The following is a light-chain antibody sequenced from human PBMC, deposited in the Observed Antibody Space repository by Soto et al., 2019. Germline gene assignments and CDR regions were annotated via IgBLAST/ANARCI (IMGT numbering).Light chain of an antibody. Sequence: DIQMTQSPSTLSASVGDRVTITCRASQSISSWLAWYQQKPGKAPKLLLYDASRLESGVPSRFSGSGSGTEFTLTISSLQPDDFETYYCQQYNSFFTVGPGTKVDIK. J-gene: IGKJ3*01. V-gene: IGKV1-5*01. CDR3: QQYNSFFT. CDR2: DAS. CDR1: QSISSW.